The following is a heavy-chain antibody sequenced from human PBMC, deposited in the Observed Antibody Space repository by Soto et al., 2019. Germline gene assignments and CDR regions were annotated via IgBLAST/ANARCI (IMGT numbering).Heavy chain of an antibody. CDR2: IFHSLGA. J-gene: IGHJ4*02. CDR1: GGSLGSYY. V-gene: IGHV4-59*01. Sequence: PSETLSLTCTVSGGSLGSYYWSWIRQPPGKGLEWLGYIFHSLGAKYNPSLGSRGTISLDTSKNQISLSLRSVTAADTAIYFCVRDLNGSGDYWGQGTLVTVSS. D-gene: IGHD3-10*01. CDR3: VRDLNGSGDY.